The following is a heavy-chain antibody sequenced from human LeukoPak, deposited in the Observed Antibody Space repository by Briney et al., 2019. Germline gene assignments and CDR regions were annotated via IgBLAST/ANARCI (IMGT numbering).Heavy chain of an antibody. J-gene: IGHJ4*02. CDR2: IWYDGSNK. D-gene: IGHD5-24*01. V-gene: IGHV3-33*01. CDR3: ARGWPQLGYFDY. CDR1: GFTFSSYG. Sequence: GRSLRLSCAASGFTFSSYGMHWVRQAPGKGLEWVAVIWYDGSNKYYADSVKGRFTISRDNSRNTLYLQMNSLRAEDTAVYYCARGWPQLGYFDYWGQGTLVTVSS.